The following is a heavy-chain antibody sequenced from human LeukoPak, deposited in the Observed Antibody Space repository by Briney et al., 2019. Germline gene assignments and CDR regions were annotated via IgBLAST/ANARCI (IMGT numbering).Heavy chain of an antibody. J-gene: IGHJ4*02. CDR1: GFTFSRNS. V-gene: IGHV3-74*01. D-gene: IGHD2-15*01. Sequence: GGSLRLSCAASGFTFSRNSMNWVRQAPGKGLVWVSRINSDGSSTSYADSVKGRFTISRDNAKNTLYLQMNSLRAEDTAVYYCASLSQPYCSGGSCYSSGVFDYWGQGTLVTVSS. CDR2: INSDGSST. CDR3: ASLSQPYCSGGSCYSSGVFDY.